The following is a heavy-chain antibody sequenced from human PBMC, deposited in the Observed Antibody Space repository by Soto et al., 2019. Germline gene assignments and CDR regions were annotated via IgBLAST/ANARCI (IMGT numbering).Heavy chain of an antibody. V-gene: IGHV1-2*04. CDR3: AKSDGAEENDAFDI. CDR1: GYSFTGHY. Sequence: QVRLVQSGPEVRKPGASVKISCEASGYSFTGHYLHWVRQAPGHGLEWMGWINPNSGGTNYAQKFKDWISMTRDKALSTVYMDLSSLRSEDSAMYYCAKSDGAEENDAFDIWGQGTMISVS. D-gene: IGHD3-16*01. CDR2: INPNSGGT. J-gene: IGHJ3*02.